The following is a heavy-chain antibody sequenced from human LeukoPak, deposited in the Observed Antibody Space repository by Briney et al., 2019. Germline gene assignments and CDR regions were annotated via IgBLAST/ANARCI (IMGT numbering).Heavy chain of an antibody. D-gene: IGHD3-3*01. V-gene: IGHV3-30*04. CDR3: ARDWRGFGVVLTYYYYYYGMDV. CDR1: GFTFSSYA. CDR2: ISYDGSNR. Sequence: GRSLRLSCAASGFTFSSYAMHWVRQAPGKGLEWVAVISYDGSNRYYADSVKGRFTISRDNSKNTLYLQMNSLGAEDTAVYYCARDWRGFGVVLTYYYYYYGMDVWGQGTTVTVSS. J-gene: IGHJ6*02.